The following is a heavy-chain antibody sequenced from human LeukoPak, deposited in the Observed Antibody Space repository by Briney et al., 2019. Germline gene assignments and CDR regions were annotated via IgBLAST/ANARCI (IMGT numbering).Heavy chain of an antibody. Sequence: PGGSLRLSCAASGLTLSKYAMTWVRQAPGKGLEWVSGISGSGGSTYYADSVKGRFTISRDNSKNTLYLQMNSLRAEDTVVYYCAKGGVVGTHYFDYWGQGNLVTVSS. J-gene: IGHJ4*02. D-gene: IGHD2-2*01. CDR3: AKGGVVGTHYFDY. V-gene: IGHV3-23*01. CDR1: GLTLSKYA. CDR2: ISGSGGST.